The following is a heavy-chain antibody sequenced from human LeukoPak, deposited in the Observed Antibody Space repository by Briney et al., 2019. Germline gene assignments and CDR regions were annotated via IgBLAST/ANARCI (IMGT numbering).Heavy chain of an antibody. CDR2: IIPIFGTA. CDR1: GGTFSSYA. Sequence: ASVKVSCKASGGTFSSYAISWVRQAPGQGLEWMGGIIPIFGTANYAQKFQGRVTITADESTSTAYMELSSLRSEDTAVYYCASTGPAYYYDSSGYYWGQGTLVTVSS. J-gene: IGHJ4*02. CDR3: ASTGPAYYYDSSGYY. V-gene: IGHV1-69*13. D-gene: IGHD3-22*01.